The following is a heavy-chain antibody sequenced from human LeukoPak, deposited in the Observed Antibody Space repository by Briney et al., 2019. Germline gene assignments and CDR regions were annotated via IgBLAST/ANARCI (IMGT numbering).Heavy chain of an antibody. D-gene: IGHD6-13*01. V-gene: IGHV4-59*01. CDR2: IYYSGST. J-gene: IGHJ4*02. CDR3: AREDLGYSSSWYVGGYFDY. CDR1: GGSISSYY. Sequence: SETLSLTCTVSGGSISSYYWSWIRQPPGKGLEWIGYIYYSGSTNYNPSLKSRVTISVDTSKNQFSLKPSSVTAADTAVYYCAREDLGYSSSWYVGGYFDYWGQGTLVTVSS.